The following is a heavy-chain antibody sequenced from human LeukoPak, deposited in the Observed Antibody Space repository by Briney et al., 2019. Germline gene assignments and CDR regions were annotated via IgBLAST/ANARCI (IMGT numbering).Heavy chain of an antibody. CDR3: AKVGGFGEYKYNFDY. J-gene: IGHJ4*02. D-gene: IGHD3-10*01. V-gene: IGHV3-30*18. CDR1: GFTFSSYD. CDR2: ISYDGNNK. Sequence: GGSLRLSCAASGFTFSSYDMHWVRQAPGKGLEWVAVISYDGNNKYYADSVKGRYTISRDNSKNPLYQQMDSLGAEDTAVYYCAKVGGFGEYKYNFDYWGQGTLVTVSS.